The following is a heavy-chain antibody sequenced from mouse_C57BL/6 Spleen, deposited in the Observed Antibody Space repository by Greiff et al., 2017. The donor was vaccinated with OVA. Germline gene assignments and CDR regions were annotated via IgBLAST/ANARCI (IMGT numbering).Heavy chain of an antibody. D-gene: IGHD6-1*01. V-gene: IGHV1-52*01. CDR1: GYTFTSYW. CDR3: ARGSNYLDY. CDR2: IDPSDSET. Sequence: QVQLQQPGAELVRPGSSVKLSCKASGYTFTSYWMHWVKQRPIQGLEWIGNIDPSDSETHYNQKFKDKATLTVDKSSSTAYIQLSSLTSEDSAVYYCARGSNYLDYWGQGTTLTVSS. J-gene: IGHJ2*01.